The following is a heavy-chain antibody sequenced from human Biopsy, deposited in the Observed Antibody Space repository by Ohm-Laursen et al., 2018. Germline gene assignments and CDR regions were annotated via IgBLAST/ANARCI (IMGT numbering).Heavy chain of an antibody. D-gene: IGHD3-9*01. CDR3: ATKLTGYFHH. CDR1: GRTFSNYG. V-gene: IGHV1-69*06. J-gene: IGHJ1*01. Sequence: SVTASCKAPGRTFSNYGVNWVRQAPGQGLEWLGGNMPILGTGYYAQKFQDRLTAAADTSTSTATMELRSLRSDDTAVYYCATKLTGYFHHGGQGTLVIVSS. CDR2: NMPILGTG.